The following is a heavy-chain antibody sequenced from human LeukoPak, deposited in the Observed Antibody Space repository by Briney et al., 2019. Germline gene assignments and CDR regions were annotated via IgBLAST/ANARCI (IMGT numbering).Heavy chain of an antibody. V-gene: IGHV4-34*01. CDR1: GGSFSSYY. J-gene: IGHJ4*02. CDR3: AATSGEWDY. CDR2: INHSGST. D-gene: IGHD7-27*01. Sequence: PSETLSLTCAVYGGSFSSYYWSWIRQPPGKGLEWIGEINHSGSTNYNPSLKSRVTISVDTSKNQFSLKLSSVTAADTAVYYCAATSGEWDYWGQGTLVTVSS.